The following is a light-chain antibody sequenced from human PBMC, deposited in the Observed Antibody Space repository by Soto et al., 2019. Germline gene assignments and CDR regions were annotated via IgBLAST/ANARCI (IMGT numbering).Light chain of an antibody. CDR2: DAS. Sequence: DIQMTQSPSSLSASVGDRVTITCQASQDINKNLIWYQQKPGKAPKLLIYDASDLETGVPSRFSGSGSGTEFTLTISSLQPDDFATYYCQQYNSYSLTFGGGTKVDIK. CDR3: QQYNSYSLT. CDR1: QDINKN. V-gene: IGKV1-33*01. J-gene: IGKJ4*01.